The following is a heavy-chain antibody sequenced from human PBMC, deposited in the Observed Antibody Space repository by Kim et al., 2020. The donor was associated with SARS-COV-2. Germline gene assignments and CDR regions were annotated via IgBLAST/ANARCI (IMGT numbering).Heavy chain of an antibody. J-gene: IGHJ5*02. CDR1: GGSISSYY. D-gene: IGHD6-6*01. V-gene: IGHV4-59*13. CDR3: AEYSSSSRWFDP. Sequence: ETLSLTCTVSGGSISSYYWSWIRQPPGKGLEWIGYIYYSGSTYYNPSLKSRVTISVDTSKNQFSLKLSSVTAADTAVYYCAEYSSSSRWFDPWGQGTLVTVSS. CDR2: IYYSGST.